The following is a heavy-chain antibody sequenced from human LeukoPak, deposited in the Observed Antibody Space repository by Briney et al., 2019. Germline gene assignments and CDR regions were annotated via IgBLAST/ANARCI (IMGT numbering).Heavy chain of an antibody. CDR1: VGSVSSGSYY. V-gene: IGHV4-61*01. CDR2: IYYSGST. J-gene: IGHJ1*01. CDR3: ARGGAALLHFQN. Sequence: KPSVTLSLTCTVSVGSVSSGSYYWSWIRQPPGRGLEWIGYIYYSGSTNYNPSLKSRVTISVDTSKNQFSLNLNSVTAADTAVYYCARGGAALLHFQNWGQGTLVTVSS. D-gene: IGHD6-6*01.